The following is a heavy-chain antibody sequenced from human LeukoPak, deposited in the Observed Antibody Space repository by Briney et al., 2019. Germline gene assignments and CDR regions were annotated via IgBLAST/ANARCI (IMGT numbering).Heavy chain of an antibody. V-gene: IGHV4-39*01. CDR3: AILALRLGYFDY. D-gene: IGHD3-16*01. J-gene: IGHJ4*02. CDR2: ISYSGSA. Sequence: SETLSLTCTVSGGSISSSSYYWGWVRQPPGKGLEYIGSISYSGSAYYNPSLKSRVTMSVDTSKNQFSLKLSPVTAADTAVYYCAILALRLGYFDYWGQGTLVTVSS. CDR1: GGSISSSSYY.